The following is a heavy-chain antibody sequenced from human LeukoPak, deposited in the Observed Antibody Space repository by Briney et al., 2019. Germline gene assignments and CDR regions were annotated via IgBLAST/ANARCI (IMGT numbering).Heavy chain of an antibody. D-gene: IGHD3-3*01. V-gene: IGHV1-18*01. CDR3: ARCYDFWSGYLVNAGYYMDV. Sequence: ASVKVSCKASGYTFTSYGISWVRQAPGQGLEWLGWISAYNGNTNYAQKLQGRVTMTTDTSTSTAYMELRRLRSDDTAVYYCARCYDFWSGYLVNAGYYMDVWGKGTTVTVSS. CDR2: ISAYNGNT. J-gene: IGHJ6*03. CDR1: GYTFTSYG.